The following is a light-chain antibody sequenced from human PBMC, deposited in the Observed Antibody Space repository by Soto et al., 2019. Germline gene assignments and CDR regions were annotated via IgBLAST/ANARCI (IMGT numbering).Light chain of an antibody. CDR1: SSDVGGYNY. J-gene: IGLJ2*01. CDR2: DVS. Sequence: QSALTQPRSVSGSPGQSVTISCTGTSSDVGGYNYVSWYQHNPGKAPKLMIFDVSARPSGVPDHFSGSKSANTASLTISGLQAEDEADYYCCSYAGTYTPLFGGGTKLTVL. CDR3: CSYAGTYTPL. V-gene: IGLV2-11*01.